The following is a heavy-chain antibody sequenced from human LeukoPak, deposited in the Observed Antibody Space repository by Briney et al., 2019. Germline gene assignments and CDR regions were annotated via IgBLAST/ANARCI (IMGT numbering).Heavy chain of an antibody. Sequence: EGSLRLSCAASGFIFPSHGMHWVRQAPGKGLEWVAVISYDGSKKYYADSVKGRFTISKDNSENTLYVQMNSLRVEDTAVYYCARAVQGSTLDYWGQGTLVTVSS. CDR3: ARAVQGSTLDY. J-gene: IGHJ4*02. CDR1: GFIFPSHG. V-gene: IGHV3-30*12. CDR2: ISYDGSKK. D-gene: IGHD3-10*01.